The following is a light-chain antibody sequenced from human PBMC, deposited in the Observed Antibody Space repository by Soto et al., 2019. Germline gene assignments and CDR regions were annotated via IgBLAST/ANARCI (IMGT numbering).Light chain of an antibody. CDR3: AAWDDSLSGSYV. CDR2: RNN. V-gene: IGLV1-47*01. Sequence: HSELTQAPSASGIPGQRVTISCSGSSSNIGSNYVYWYQQLPGTAPKLLIYRNNQRPSGVPDRFSGSKSGTSASLAISGLRSEDEADYYCAAWDDSLSGSYVFGTGTKVTVL. J-gene: IGLJ1*01. CDR1: SSNIGSNY.